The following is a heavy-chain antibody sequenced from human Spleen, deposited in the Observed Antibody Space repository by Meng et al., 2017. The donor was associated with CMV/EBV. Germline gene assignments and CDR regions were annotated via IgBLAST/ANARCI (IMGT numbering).Heavy chain of an antibody. D-gene: IGHD2-2*01. CDR3: ARDPHRYCSSTSCPPYYYGMDV. V-gene: IGHV1-69*04. Sequence: SVKVSCKASGGTFSSYTISWVRQAPGQGLEWMGRIIPILGIANYAQKFQGRVTITADKSTSTAYMELSSLRSEDTAVYYCARDPHRYCSSTSCPPYYYGMDVWGQGTTVTVSS. CDR2: IIPILGIA. J-gene: IGHJ6*02. CDR1: GGTFSSYT.